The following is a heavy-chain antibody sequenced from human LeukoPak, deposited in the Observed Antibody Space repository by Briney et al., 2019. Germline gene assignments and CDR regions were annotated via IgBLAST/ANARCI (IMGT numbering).Heavy chain of an antibody. CDR1: GFTFSTFA. CDR3: ARGVSSGWFFDY. Sequence: GGSLRLSCEASGFTFSTFAMIWVRQPPGKGLEWVSSIFPSGGEIHYADSVKGRFTISRDNSKNTLYLQMNSLRAEDTAVYYCARGVSSGWFFDYWGQGTLVTVSS. D-gene: IGHD6-19*01. J-gene: IGHJ4*02. V-gene: IGHV3-23*01. CDR2: IFPSGGEI.